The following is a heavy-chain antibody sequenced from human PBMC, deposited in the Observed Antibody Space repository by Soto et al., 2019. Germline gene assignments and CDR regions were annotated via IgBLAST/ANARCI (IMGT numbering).Heavy chain of an antibody. Sequence: QVQLQESGPGLVKPSETLSLTCTVSGASVNSENYYWSWIRQPPGKGLEWIGYVYYSGSTNYNPSLKSRATISLDPYKNQFSLKMTSMTSADTAFYDCARGVLSFLQWFAPWGQGTLVTVSS. J-gene: IGHJ5*02. D-gene: IGHD3-3*01. V-gene: IGHV4-61*01. CDR3: ARGVLSFLQWFAP. CDR2: VYYSGST. CDR1: GASVNSENYY.